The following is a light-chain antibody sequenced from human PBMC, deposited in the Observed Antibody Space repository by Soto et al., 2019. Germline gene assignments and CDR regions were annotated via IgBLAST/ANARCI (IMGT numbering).Light chain of an antibody. CDR1: QSISSW. J-gene: IGKJ1*01. CDR3: QQYNSYST. V-gene: IGKV1-5*03. Sequence: DIQMTQSPCTLSASVGDRVTITCRASQSISSWLAWYQQKPGKAPNLLIYKASSLESGVPSRFSGSGSGTEFTLTISSLQPDDFATYYGQQYNSYSTFGQGTKVDIK. CDR2: KAS.